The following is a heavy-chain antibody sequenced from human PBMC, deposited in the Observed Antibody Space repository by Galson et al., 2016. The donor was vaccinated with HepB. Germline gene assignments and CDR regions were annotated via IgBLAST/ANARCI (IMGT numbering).Heavy chain of an antibody. CDR2: IKSYTDGRTT. CDR1: GFTFSRAW. J-gene: IGHJ4*02. D-gene: IGHD5-18*01. V-gene: IGHV3-15*01. CDR3: TTSSTRGYTYGPSAY. Sequence: SLRLSCAASGFTFSRAWMNWIRQAPGEGLEWVGRIKSYTDGRTTEYAAPMKGRFTFSRDEANNRLYLQMNSLKTEDTAGYYCTTSSTRGYTYGPSAYWGRGTLVAVSS.